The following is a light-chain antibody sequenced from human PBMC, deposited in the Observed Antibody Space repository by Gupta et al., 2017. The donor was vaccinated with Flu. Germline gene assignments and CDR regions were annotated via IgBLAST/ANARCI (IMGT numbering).Light chain of an antibody. J-gene: IGKJ1*01. CDR1: ETIDKY. V-gene: IGKV1-39*01. CDR2: ATS. CDR3: QQSDSMPRT. Sequence: DIQMTQSPSSLSASVGDTVTITCRASETIDKYLNWYQQKPGKAPKLLIYATSTVQSGVPARLSGSGSGRDFTLTISSLQPEDFATYYCQQSDSMPRTCGQGTKVEIK.